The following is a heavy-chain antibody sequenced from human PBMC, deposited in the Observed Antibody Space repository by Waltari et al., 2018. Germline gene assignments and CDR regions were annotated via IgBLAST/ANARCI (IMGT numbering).Heavy chain of an antibody. Sequence: QVQLQQWGAGLLKPSETLSLTCAVYGGSFSGYYWSWICQPPGKGLEWIGEINHSGSTNYNPSLKSRVTISVDTSKNQFSLKLSSVTAADTAVYYCARDPAGFGEFGGHYWGQGTLVTVSS. CDR1: GGSFSGYY. CDR3: ARDPAGFGEFGGHY. CDR2: INHSGST. D-gene: IGHD3-10*01. V-gene: IGHV4-34*01. J-gene: IGHJ4*02.